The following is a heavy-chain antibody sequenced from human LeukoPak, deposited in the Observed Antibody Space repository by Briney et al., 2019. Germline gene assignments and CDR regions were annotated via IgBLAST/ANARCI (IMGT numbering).Heavy chain of an antibody. CDR2: ISYDGSNK. J-gene: IGHJ6*02. D-gene: IGHD3-22*01. Sequence: PGRSLRLSCAASGFTFSSYAMHWVRQAPGKGLEWVAVISYDGSNKYYADSVKGRFTISRDNSKNTLYLQMNSLRAEDTAVYDCARPGGHYYDLVYGMDVWGQGTTVTVSS. CDR1: GFTFSSYA. CDR3: ARPGGHYYDLVYGMDV. V-gene: IGHV3-30-3*01.